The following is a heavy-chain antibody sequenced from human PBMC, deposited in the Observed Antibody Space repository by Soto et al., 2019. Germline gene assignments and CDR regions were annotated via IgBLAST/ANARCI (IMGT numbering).Heavy chain of an antibody. J-gene: IGHJ4*02. Sequence: PGGSLRLSCAGSGFTFSNYGMSWVRQAPGKGLEWASSITGSGGTTYYADSVRGRFTISRDNSKNTLYVQMSSLRAEDTAVYYCAKLSHDGSGPEGDYWGQGTLVTVSS. D-gene: IGHD3-22*01. CDR1: GFTFSNYG. CDR3: AKLSHDGSGPEGDY. CDR2: ITGSGGTT. V-gene: IGHV3-23*01.